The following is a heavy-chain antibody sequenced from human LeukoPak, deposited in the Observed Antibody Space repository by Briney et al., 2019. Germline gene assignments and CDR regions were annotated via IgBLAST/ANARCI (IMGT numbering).Heavy chain of an antibody. D-gene: IGHD5-12*01. CDR2: INPSGGST. V-gene: IGHV1-46*01. J-gene: IGHJ4*02. CDR3: ARGEVASPVDFDY. CDR1: GYTFTNYY. Sequence: ASVKVSCRASGYTFTNYYMHWVRQAPGQGLEWMGIINPSGGSTRYAQKFQGRVTMTRDTSTSTAYMELSRLRSDDTAVYYCARGEVASPVDFDYWGQGTLVTVSS.